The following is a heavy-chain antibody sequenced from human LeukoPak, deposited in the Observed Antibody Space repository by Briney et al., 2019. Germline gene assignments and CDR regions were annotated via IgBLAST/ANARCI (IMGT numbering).Heavy chain of an antibody. CDR3: ARYYARPDAFDI. CDR1: GXXXXXXA. J-gene: IGHJ3*02. D-gene: IGHD2-2*01. CDR2: IXSNGXSX. Sequence: GGSLRLSCAAXGXXXXXXAXXXXXXAXXXXLXXVXAIXSNGXSXYYANSVXGXFTISRDNSKNTLYLQMGSLRAXDMAVYYCARYYARPDAFDIWGQGTMVTVSS. V-gene: IGHV3-64*01.